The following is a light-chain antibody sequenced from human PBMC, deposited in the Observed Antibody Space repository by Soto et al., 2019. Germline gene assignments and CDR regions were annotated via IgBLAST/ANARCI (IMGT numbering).Light chain of an antibody. V-gene: IGKV3-11*01. CDR3: QQRSNWPPVYT. CDR2: DAS. Sequence: EIVLTQSPATLSLSPGERATLSCRASQSVSSYLAWYQQKPGQAPRLLIYDASNRATGIPARFSGSGSETDFTLTISSLEPEDFAVYYWQQRSNWPPVYTFGQGTKLEIK. J-gene: IGKJ2*01. CDR1: QSVSSY.